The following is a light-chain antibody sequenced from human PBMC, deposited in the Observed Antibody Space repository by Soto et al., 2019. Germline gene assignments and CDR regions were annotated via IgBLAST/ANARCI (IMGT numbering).Light chain of an antibody. CDR3: QQSYSTTWT. J-gene: IGKJ1*01. CDR1: QGISTY. Sequence: DIQMTQSPSSLSASVGDRVTITCRASQGISTYLNWYQQKPGKAPKLLIYAASSLQSGVPSRFSGSGSETDFTLTISSLQHEDFETYYCQQSYSTTWTLGQGTKVDIK. CDR2: AAS. V-gene: IGKV1-39*01.